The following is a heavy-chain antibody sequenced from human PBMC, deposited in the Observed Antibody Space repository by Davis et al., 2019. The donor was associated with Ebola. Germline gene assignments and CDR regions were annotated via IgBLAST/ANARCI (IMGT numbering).Heavy chain of an antibody. CDR1: GFTFSSYW. CDR3: AKDSSSSGYYYYGMDV. J-gene: IGHJ6*02. D-gene: IGHD6-6*01. V-gene: IGHV3-7*03. CDR2: IKQDGSEK. Sequence: PGGSLRLSCAASGFTFSSYWMSWVRQAPGKGLEWVANIKQDGSEKYYVDSVKGRFTISRDNAKNSLYLQMNSLRAEDTALYYCAKDSSSSGYYYYGMDVWGQGTTVTVSS.